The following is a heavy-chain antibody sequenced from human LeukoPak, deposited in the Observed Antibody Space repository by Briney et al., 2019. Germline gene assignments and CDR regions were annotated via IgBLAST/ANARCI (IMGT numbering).Heavy chain of an antibody. D-gene: IGHD6-6*01. CDR1: GFTFSDYY. CDR3: ARDPRSIAAPFDY. Sequence: MAGGSLRLSCAASGFTFSDYYMSWIRQAPGKGLEWVSYISSSSSTINYADSVKGRFTISRGNAKNSLYLQMNSLRAEDTAVYYCARDPRSIAAPFDYWGQGTLVTVSS. V-gene: IGHV3-11*04. CDR2: ISSSSSTI. J-gene: IGHJ4*02.